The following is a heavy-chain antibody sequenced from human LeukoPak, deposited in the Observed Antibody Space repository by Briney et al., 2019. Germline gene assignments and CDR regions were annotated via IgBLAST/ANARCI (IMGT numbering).Heavy chain of an antibody. J-gene: IGHJ4*02. V-gene: IGHV3-30*18. CDR3: AKDRGWELHYYFDY. D-gene: IGHD1-26*01. CDR2: ISYDGSNK. Sequence: GGSLRLSCAASGFTFSSYGMHWVRQAPGKGLEWVAVISYDGSNKYYADSVKGRFTISRDNSKNTLYLQMSSLRAEDTAVYYCAKDRGWELHYYFDYWGQGTLVTVSS. CDR1: GFTFSSYG.